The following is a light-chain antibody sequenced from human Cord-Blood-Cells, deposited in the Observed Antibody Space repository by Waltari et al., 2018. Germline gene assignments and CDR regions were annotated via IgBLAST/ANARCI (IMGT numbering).Light chain of an antibody. V-gene: IGKV1-39*01. Sequence: IQMTQSPSSLSASVGDRVTITCRASQSISSYLNWYQQKPGKAPKLLIYAASSLQRWVPSRFSGSGSGTDFTLTISSLQPEDFATYYCQQSYSTPLTFGGGTKVEIK. CDR1: QSISSY. J-gene: IGKJ4*01. CDR2: AAS. CDR3: QQSYSTPLT.